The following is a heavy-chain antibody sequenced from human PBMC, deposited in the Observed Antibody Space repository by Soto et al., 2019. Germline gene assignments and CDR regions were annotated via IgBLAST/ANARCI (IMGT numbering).Heavy chain of an antibody. V-gene: IGHV1-69*12. CDR1: GGTFSNYA. CDR2: LVPIFGTT. CDR3: ARVEAVAGLYNYHGLDV. Sequence: QVQLVQSGAEVKKPGSSVKVSCKVSGGTFSNYAIDWVRLAPGHGLEWMGGLVPIFGTTYYTQKFQGRATIMADDSTTTADSVMSGLRSEYTAIYYCARVEAVAGLYNYHGLDVWGQGTAVTVSS. J-gene: IGHJ6*02. D-gene: IGHD6-19*01.